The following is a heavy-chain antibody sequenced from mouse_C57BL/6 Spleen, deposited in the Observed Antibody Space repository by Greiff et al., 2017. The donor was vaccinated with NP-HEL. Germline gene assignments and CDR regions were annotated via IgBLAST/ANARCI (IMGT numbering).Heavy chain of an antibody. CDR1: GYTFTGYW. Sequence: VQLQQSGAELMKPGASVKLSCKATGYTFTGYWIEWVKQRPGQGLEWIGEILPGSGSTKYTEKFKGKATVTADTSSNTAYMQLSSLTTEDSAIDYCACGGGYYGWFAYWGQGTLVTVSA. CDR3: ACGGGYYGWFAY. CDR2: ILPGSGST. J-gene: IGHJ3*01. V-gene: IGHV1-9*01. D-gene: IGHD2-3*01.